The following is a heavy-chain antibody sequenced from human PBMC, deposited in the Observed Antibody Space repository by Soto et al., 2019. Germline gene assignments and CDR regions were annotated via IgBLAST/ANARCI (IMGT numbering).Heavy chain of an antibody. CDR2: IYYSGST. CDR3: AKPTAGLSGAFDI. J-gene: IGHJ3*02. Sequence: PPAEGLEWIGSIYYSGSTYYTPSLKSRVTISVDTSKNQFSLKLSSVTAAGTAVYYCAKPTAGLSGAFDIWSQGTMVTVSS. V-gene: IGHV4-39*01. D-gene: IGHD1-26*01.